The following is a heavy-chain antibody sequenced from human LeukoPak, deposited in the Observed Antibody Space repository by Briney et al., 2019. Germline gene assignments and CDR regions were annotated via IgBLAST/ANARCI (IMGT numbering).Heavy chain of an antibody. V-gene: IGHV4-39*01. D-gene: IGHD3-10*01. CDR1: GGSISSSSYY. Sequence: SETLSLTCTVSGGSISSSSYYWGWIRQPPGKGLEWIGSIYYSGSTYYNPSLKGRVTISVDTSKNQFSLKLSSVTAADTAVYYCVRRLLLWFGGNTAHFDYWGQGTLVTVSS. CDR3: VRRLLLWFGGNTAHFDY. CDR2: IYYSGST. J-gene: IGHJ4*02.